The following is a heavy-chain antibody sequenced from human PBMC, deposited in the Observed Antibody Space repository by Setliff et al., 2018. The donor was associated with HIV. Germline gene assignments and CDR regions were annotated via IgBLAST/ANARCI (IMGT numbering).Heavy chain of an antibody. D-gene: IGHD2-15*01. CDR2: ISGLGGGTI. J-gene: IGHJ6*03. Sequence: GGSLRLSCATSGFTFDSYSIIWVRQAPGKGLEWVSYISGLGGGTIYYADSVRGRFTISRDDAEKSVYLQMNSLRAEDTAVYYCARAGVVEGYYYYYYMDVSGKGTTVTVSS. CDR1: GFTFDSYS. CDR3: ARAGVVEGYYYYYYMDV. V-gene: IGHV3-48*01.